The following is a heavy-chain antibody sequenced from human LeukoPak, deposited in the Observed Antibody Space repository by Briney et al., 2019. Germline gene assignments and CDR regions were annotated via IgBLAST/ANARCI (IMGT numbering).Heavy chain of an antibody. CDR3: ARVAVAGTFRYYYYMDV. CDR2: IYHSGST. Sequence: SETLSLTCTVSGYSISSGYYWGWIRQPPGKGLEWIGSIYHSGSTYYNPSLKSRVTISVDTSKNQFSLKLSSVTAADTAVYYCARVAVAGTFRYYYYMDVWGKGTTVTVSS. V-gene: IGHV4-38-2*02. J-gene: IGHJ6*03. CDR1: GYSISSGYY. D-gene: IGHD6-19*01.